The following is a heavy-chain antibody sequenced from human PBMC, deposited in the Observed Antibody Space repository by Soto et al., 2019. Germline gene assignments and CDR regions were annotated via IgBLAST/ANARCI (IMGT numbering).Heavy chain of an antibody. Sequence: VQLLESGGDLVQPGGSLRLSCAVSGFTFSNYAMIWVRQAPGEGLEWVSTISDTGGSTDYANPVKGRFTISRDNSRNTLSLQMNGLRVEDTAIYYCAKDFGTPGVGATPEFWGQGTLVTVSS. CDR2: ISDTGGST. J-gene: IGHJ4*02. CDR3: AKDFGTPGVGATPEF. D-gene: IGHD1-26*01. CDR1: GFTFSNYA. V-gene: IGHV3-23*01.